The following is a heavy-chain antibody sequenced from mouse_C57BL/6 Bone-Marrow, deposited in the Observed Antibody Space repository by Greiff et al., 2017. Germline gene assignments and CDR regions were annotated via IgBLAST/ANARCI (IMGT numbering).Heavy chain of an antibody. CDR2: IDPSDSYT. J-gene: IGHJ2*01. D-gene: IGHD2-4*01. CDR3: ARWMITTDY. CDR1: GYTFTSYW. V-gene: IGHV1-69*01. Sequence: QVQLQQPGAELVMPGASVKLSCKASGYTFTSYWMHWVKQRPGQGLEWIGEIDPSDSYTNYNQKFKGKSTLTVDKSSSTAYMQLSSLTSEDSAVYYCARWMITTDYWGQGTTLTVSS.